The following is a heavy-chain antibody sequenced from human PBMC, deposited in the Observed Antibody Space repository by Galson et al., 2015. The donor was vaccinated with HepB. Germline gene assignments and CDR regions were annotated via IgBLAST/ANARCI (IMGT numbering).Heavy chain of an antibody. CDR1: GFTFSSYG. CDR2: IRYDGSNK. J-gene: IGHJ4*02. V-gene: IGHV3-30*02. D-gene: IGHD3-10*01. CDR3: AKDISGTDELWFGGGVDY. Sequence: SLRLSCAASGFTFSSYGMHWVRQAPGKGLEWVAFIRYDGSNKYYADSVKGRFTISRDNSKNTLYLQMNSLRAEDTAVYYCAKDISGTDELWFGGGVDYWGQGTLVTVSS.